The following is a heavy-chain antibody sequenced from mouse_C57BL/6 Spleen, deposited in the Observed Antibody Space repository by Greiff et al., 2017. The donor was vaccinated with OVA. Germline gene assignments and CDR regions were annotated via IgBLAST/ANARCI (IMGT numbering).Heavy chain of an antibody. V-gene: IGHV3-6*01. CDR2: ISYDGSN. D-gene: IGHD2-10*02. J-gene: IGHJ3*01. CDR1: GYSITSGYY. Sequence: EESGPGLVKPSQSLSLTCSVTGYSITSGYYWNWIRQFPGNKLEWMGYISYDGSNNYNPSLKNRISITRDTSKNQFFLKLNSVTTEDTATYYCARGDSMVTPFAYWGQGTLVTVSA. CDR3: ARGDSMVTPFAY.